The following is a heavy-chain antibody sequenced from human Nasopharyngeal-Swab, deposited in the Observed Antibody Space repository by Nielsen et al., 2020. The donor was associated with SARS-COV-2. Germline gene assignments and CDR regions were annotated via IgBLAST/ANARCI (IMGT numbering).Heavy chain of an antibody. CDR2: IYSGGST. Sequence: GGSLRLSCAASGFTVSSNYMSWVRQAPGKGLEWVSVIYSGGSTYYADSVKGRFTISRDNSKNTLYLQMNSLRAEDTAVYYCAREWAVAGSDAAFDIWGQGTMVTVSS. CDR1: GFTVSSNY. CDR3: AREWAVAGSDAAFDI. J-gene: IGHJ3*02. V-gene: IGHV3-53*01. D-gene: IGHD6-19*01.